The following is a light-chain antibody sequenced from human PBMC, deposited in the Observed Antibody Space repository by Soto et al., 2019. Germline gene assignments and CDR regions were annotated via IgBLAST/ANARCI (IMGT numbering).Light chain of an antibody. J-gene: IGLJ2*01. CDR1: SSNIGAGYD. CDR3: QSYDSSLGVS. Sequence: QSVLTQPPSVSGAPGQRVTISCTGSSSNIGAGYDVHWYQQLPGTAPKLLIYGNTNRPSGVPDRFSGSKSGTSASLAITGLQAEDEADYYCQSYDSSLGVSFGGGTKLTVL. CDR2: GNT. V-gene: IGLV1-40*01.